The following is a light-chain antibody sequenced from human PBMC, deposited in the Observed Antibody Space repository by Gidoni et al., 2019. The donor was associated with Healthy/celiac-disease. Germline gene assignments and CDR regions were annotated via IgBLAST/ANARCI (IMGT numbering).Light chain of an antibody. V-gene: IGKV1-5*03. J-gene: IGKJ1*01. CDR2: KAS. CDR1: QSISSW. CDR3: QQYNSSWT. Sequence: IQMTQSPSTLAASVGDRVTITCRASQSISSWLAWYPQKPGKAPKLLIYKASSLERGVPSRFSGSGSGTEFTLTSSSLQPDDFATYYCQQYNSSWTFGQGTKVEIK.